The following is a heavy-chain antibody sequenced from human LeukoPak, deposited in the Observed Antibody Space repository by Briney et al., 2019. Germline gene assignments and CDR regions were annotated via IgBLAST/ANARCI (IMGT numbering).Heavy chain of an antibody. J-gene: IGHJ3*02. V-gene: IGHV3-20*04. Sequence: GGSLRLSCAASGFTFDDYGMSWVRQAPGKGLEWVSGINWNGGSTGYADSVKGRFTISRDNAKNSLYLQMTSLRAEDTALYYCARDMEAMIVVVNDAFDIWGQGTMVTVSS. CDR2: INWNGGST. CDR1: GFTFDDYG. D-gene: IGHD3-22*01. CDR3: ARDMEAMIVVVNDAFDI.